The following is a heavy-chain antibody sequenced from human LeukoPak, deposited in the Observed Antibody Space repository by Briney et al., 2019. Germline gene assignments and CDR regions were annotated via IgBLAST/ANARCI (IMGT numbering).Heavy chain of an antibody. CDR1: GFTFSSYE. V-gene: IGHV3-48*03. Sequence: PGGSLRLSCVASGFTFSSYEMNWLRQSPGKGLEWVSYISGSGTTMYYAHSVKGRFTISRDNAKNSLYLQMNSLRAEDTAIYYCARSVQWLPYWGQGTLVTVSS. CDR3: ARSVQWLPY. J-gene: IGHJ4*02. D-gene: IGHD6-19*01. CDR2: ISGSGTTM.